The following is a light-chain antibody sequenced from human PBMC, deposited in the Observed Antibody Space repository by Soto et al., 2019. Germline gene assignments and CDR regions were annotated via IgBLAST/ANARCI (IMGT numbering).Light chain of an antibody. Sequence: EIVMTQSPATLSVSPGERATLSCRASQSVSSNLAWYQQKPGQAPSLLIYGASTRDTGIPARFSGSGSGTEFTLTISSLQSEDFAVYYCQQYNNWPPWTFGQGTKVEIQ. J-gene: IGKJ1*01. CDR1: QSVSSN. V-gene: IGKV3-15*01. CDR2: GAS. CDR3: QQYNNWPPWT.